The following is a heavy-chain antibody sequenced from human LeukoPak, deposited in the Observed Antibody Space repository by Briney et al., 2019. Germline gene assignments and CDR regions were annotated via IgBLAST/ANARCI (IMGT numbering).Heavy chain of an antibody. D-gene: IGHD3-22*01. CDR3: AKPPYYYDSSGYLY. Sequence: PGGSLRLSCAASGFTFSSYAMHWVRQAPGKGLEWVSAISGSGGSTYYADSVKGRFTISRDNSKNTLYLQMNSLRAEDTAVYYCAKPPYYYDSSGYLYWGQGTLVTVSS. CDR1: GFTFSSYA. J-gene: IGHJ4*02. V-gene: IGHV3-23*01. CDR2: ISGSGGST.